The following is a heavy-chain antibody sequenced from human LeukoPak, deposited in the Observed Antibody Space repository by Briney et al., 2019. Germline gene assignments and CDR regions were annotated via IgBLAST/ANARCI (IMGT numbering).Heavy chain of an antibody. D-gene: IGHD5-24*01. CDR2: ISGSGGNT. V-gene: IGHV3-23*01. J-gene: IGHJ4*02. Sequence: GSLRLSCAASGFTFSSYAMSWVRQAPGKGLEWVSAISGSGGNTYYADSVKGRFTISRDNSKNTMYLQMNSLRAEDTAVYYCARVSRDGYAGKPYYFDYWGQGTLVTVSS. CDR3: ARVSRDGYAGKPYYFDY. CDR1: GFTFSSYA.